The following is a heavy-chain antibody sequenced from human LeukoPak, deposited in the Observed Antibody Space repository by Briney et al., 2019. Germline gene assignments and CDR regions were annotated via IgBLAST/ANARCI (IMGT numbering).Heavy chain of an antibody. J-gene: IGHJ6*03. Sequence: SETLSLTCTVSGGSISSSSFYWGWIRQPPGRGLEWIGSIYYNGRTYYNPSLKGRVTISADTSKNQFSLKLSSVTAADTAVYYCARILDYYYMDVWGEGTTVTVSS. CDR1: GGSISSSSFY. D-gene: IGHD2-15*01. CDR2: IYYNGRT. V-gene: IGHV4-39*01. CDR3: ARILDYYYMDV.